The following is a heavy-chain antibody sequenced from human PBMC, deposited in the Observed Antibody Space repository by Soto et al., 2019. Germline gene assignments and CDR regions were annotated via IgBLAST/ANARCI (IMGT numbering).Heavy chain of an antibody. J-gene: IGHJ4*02. V-gene: IGHV5-51*01. CDR2: IYPGDHET. CDR1: GYTFSNFW. D-gene: IGHD6-13*01. CDR3: ARSPRSSPYFDY. Sequence: GESLKISCQSSGYTFSNFWIGWVSQLPGKGLEWMGIIYPGDHETRYSPSFHGKATISADRSINTAYLQWNSLEASDTAFYFCARSPRSSPYFDYWGQGALVTVSS.